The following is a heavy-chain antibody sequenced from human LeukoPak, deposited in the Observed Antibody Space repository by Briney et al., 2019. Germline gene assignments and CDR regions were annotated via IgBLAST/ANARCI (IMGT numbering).Heavy chain of an antibody. J-gene: IGHJ4*02. CDR3: AKDDSSGYYYGSFDY. D-gene: IGHD3-22*01. CDR2: ISGSGGST. CDR1: GLTFSSYA. V-gene: IGHV3-23*01. Sequence: GGSLRLSCAASGLTFSSYAMSWVRQAPGKGLEWVSAISGSGGSTYYADSVKGRFTISRDNSKNTLYLQMSSLRAEDTAVYYCAKDDSSGYYYGSFDYWGQGTLVTVSS.